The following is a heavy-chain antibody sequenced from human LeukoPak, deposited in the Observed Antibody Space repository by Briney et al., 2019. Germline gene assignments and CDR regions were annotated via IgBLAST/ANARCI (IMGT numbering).Heavy chain of an antibody. V-gene: IGHV4-61*02. CDR3: ARTGTTRYFDY. CDR2: IYTSGST. J-gene: IGHJ4*02. CDR1: GGSISSGSYY. D-gene: IGHD1/OR15-1a*01. Sequence: SETLSLTCTVSGGSISSGSYYWSWIRQPAGKGLEWIGRIYTSGSTNYNPSLKSRVTISVDTSKNQFSLKLSSVTAADTAVYYCARTGTTRYFDYWAQGTLVTVSS.